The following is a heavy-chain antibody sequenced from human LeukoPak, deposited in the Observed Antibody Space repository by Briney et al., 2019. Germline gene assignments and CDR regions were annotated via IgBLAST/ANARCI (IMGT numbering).Heavy chain of an antibody. J-gene: IGHJ4*02. Sequence: PSQTLSLTCTVSGGSISSGGYYWSWIRQHPGKGLEWIGYIYYSGSAYYNPSLKSRVTISVDTSKNQFSLKLSSVTAADTAVYYCARANYYDSSGYPSEGYFDYWGQGTLVTVSS. D-gene: IGHD3-22*01. CDR2: IYYSGSA. CDR3: ARANYYDSSGYPSEGYFDY. V-gene: IGHV4-31*03. CDR1: GGSISSGGYY.